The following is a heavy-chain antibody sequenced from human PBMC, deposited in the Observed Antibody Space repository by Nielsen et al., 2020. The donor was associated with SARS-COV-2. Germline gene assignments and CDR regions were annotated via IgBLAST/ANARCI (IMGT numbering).Heavy chain of an antibody. Sequence: PETLSLTCAVSGGSISSSNWWSWVRQPPGKGLEWIGEIYHSGSTNYNPSLKSRVTISVDKSKNQFSLKLSSVTAADTAVYYCATQGDTIFGVVTNRDYYYYYGMDVWGQGTTVTVSS. CDR1: GGSISSSNW. J-gene: IGHJ6*02. V-gene: IGHV4-4*03. CDR3: ATQGDTIFGVVTNRDYYYYYGMDV. CDR2: IYHSGST. D-gene: IGHD3-3*01.